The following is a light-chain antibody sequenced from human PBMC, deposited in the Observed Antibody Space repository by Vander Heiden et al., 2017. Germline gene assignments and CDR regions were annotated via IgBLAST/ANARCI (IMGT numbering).Light chain of an antibody. V-gene: IGKV4-1*01. CDR3: QQYYTTPHT. Sequence: DLVMTQSPDPLAVSLGERATINCKSSQSGLHSSNNKNYLAWYQQKPGQPPKLLIYWAATRESGVPDRFSGSGSGTDFTLAISSLQAEDVAVYYCQQYYTTPHTFGQGTKLEIK. CDR1: QSGLHSSNNKNY. J-gene: IGKJ2*01. CDR2: WAA.